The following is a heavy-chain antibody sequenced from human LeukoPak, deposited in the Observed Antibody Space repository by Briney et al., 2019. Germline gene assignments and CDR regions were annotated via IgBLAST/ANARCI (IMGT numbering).Heavy chain of an antibody. Sequence: NPGGSLRLSCAASGFTFSSYSMNWVRQAPGQGLEWVSSISATSNYIYYADSVKGRFTISRDNAKNSLYLQMDSLRAEDTAVYYCARDTSGYTFDDWGQGTLVTVSS. CDR3: ARDTSGYTFDD. CDR2: ISATSNYI. V-gene: IGHV3-21*01. D-gene: IGHD5-18*01. J-gene: IGHJ4*02. CDR1: GFTFSSYS.